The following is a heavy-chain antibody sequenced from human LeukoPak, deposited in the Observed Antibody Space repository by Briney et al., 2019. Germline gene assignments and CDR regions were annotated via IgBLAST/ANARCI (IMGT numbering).Heavy chain of an antibody. CDR1: GFTFTDYF. Sequence: GGSLRLSCVASGFTFTDYFMSWVRQAPGKGVEWVASIKHNGGEKYYLDSVKRRFPISRDNAKNSLYLEMSSLRVEDTAVYYCARDRGWRSSGYYLYHFDYWGQGTLVTFAS. CDR3: ARDRGWRSSGYYLYHFDY. J-gene: IGHJ4*02. D-gene: IGHD3-22*01. CDR2: IKHNGGEK. V-gene: IGHV3-7*01.